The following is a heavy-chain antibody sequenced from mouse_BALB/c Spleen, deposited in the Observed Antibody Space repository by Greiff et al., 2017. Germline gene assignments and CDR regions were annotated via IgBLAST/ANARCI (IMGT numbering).Heavy chain of an antibody. J-gene: IGHJ2*01. CDR3: TRWRTGTSFDY. Sequence: EVQLQQSGTVLARPGASVKMSCKASGYSFTSYWMHWVKQRPGQGLEWIGAIYPGNSDTSYNQKFKGKAKLTAVTSASTAYMELSSLTNEDSAVYYCTRWRTGTSFDYWGQGTTLTVSS. CDR2: IYPGNSDT. CDR1: GYSFTSYW. V-gene: IGHV1-5*01. D-gene: IGHD4-1*01.